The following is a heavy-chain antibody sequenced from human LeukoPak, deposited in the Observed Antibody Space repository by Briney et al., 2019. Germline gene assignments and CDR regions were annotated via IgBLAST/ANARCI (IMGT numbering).Heavy chain of an antibody. D-gene: IGHD2-2*01. V-gene: IGHV1-18*01. CDR2: ISVHNGKT. Sequence: ASVKVSCKASGGTFSSYAISWVRQAPGQGLEWMGWISVHNGKTNFAQKFRGRVTMITDTSTNTAYMEVRSLTSDDTAVYYCARELTSSSDWGQGTLVTVSS. J-gene: IGHJ4*02. CDR1: GGTFSSYA. CDR3: ARELTSSSD.